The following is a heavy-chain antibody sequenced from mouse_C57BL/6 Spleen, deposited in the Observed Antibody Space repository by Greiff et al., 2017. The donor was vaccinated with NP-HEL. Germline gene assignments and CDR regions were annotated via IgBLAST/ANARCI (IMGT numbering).Heavy chain of an antibody. CDR3: ARGDYSNPFAY. CDR2: IYPGSGST. CDR1: GYTFTSYW. D-gene: IGHD2-5*01. J-gene: IGHJ3*01. V-gene: IGHV1-55*01. Sequence: VKLQQSGAELVKPGASVKMSCKASGYTFTSYWITWVKQRPGQGLEWIGDIYPGSGSTNYNEKFKSKATLTVDTSSSTAYMQLSSLTSEDSAVYYCARGDYSNPFAYWGQGTLVTVSA.